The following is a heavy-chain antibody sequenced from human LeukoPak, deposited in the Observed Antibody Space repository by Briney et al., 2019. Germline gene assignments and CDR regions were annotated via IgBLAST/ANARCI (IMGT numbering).Heavy chain of an antibody. CDR3: ARTDYYDSSGPLGEDY. D-gene: IGHD3-22*01. V-gene: IGHV1-18*01. CDR2: ISAYNGNT. J-gene: IGHJ4*02. CDR1: GYTFTSYG. Sequence: ASVKVSCKASGYTFTSYGISWVRQAPGRGLEWMGWISAYNGNTNYAQKLQGRVTMTTDTSTSTAYMELRSLRSDDTAVYYCARTDYYDSSGPLGEDYWGQGTLVTVSS.